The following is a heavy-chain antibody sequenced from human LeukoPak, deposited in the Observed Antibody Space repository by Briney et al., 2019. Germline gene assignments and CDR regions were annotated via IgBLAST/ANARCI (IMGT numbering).Heavy chain of an antibody. V-gene: IGHV6-1*01. CDR3: ARDRTNDVGAIDY. CDR1: GDSVSSNSAA. J-gene: IGHJ4*02. CDR2: TYYRSKWYS. Sequence: SQTLSLTCAISGDSVSSNSAAWNWIRQSPSRGLEWLGRTYYRSKWYSDYAVSVKSRITINPDTSKSQFSLQLNSVTPDDTAVYYCARDRTNDVGAIDYWGQGTLVTVSS. D-gene: IGHD1-26*01.